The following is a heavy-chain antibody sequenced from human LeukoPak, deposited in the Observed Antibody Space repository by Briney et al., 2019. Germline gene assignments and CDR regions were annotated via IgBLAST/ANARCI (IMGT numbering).Heavy chain of an antibody. CDR2: ISYDGSNK. J-gene: IGHJ3*02. CDR1: GFTFSSYA. Sequence: GGSLRLSCAASGFTFSSYAMRWVRQAPGKGLEWVAVISYDGSNKYYADSVKGRLTISRDNSKNTLYLQMNSLRAEDTAVYYCARDGAAADAFDIWGQGTMVTVSS. V-gene: IGHV3-30-3*01. D-gene: IGHD6-13*01. CDR3: ARDGAAADAFDI.